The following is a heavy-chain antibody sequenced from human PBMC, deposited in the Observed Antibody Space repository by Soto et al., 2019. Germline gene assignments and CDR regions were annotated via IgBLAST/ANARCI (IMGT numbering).Heavy chain of an antibody. Sequence: QVQLVESGGGVVQPGRSLRLSCAASGFTFSSYAMHWVRQAPGKGLEWVAVISYDGSNKYYADSVKGRFTISRDNSKNTLYLQMNSLRAEDTAVYYCARDPNYYDSSGLGYWGQGTLVTVSS. CDR3: ARDPNYYDSSGLGY. J-gene: IGHJ4*02. D-gene: IGHD3-22*01. V-gene: IGHV3-30-3*01. CDR1: GFTFSSYA. CDR2: ISYDGSNK.